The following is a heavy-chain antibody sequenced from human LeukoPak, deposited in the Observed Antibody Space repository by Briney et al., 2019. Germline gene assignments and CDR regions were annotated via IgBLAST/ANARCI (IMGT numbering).Heavy chain of an antibody. D-gene: IGHD3-10*01. J-gene: IGHJ3*02. CDR2: ISYDGSNK. Sequence: GRSLRLSCAASGFTFSSYAMHWVRQAPGKGLEWAAVISYDGSNKYYADSVKGRFTISRDNSKNTLYLQMNSLRAEDTAVYYCARGITMVRGTWSAFDIWGQGTMVTVSS. CDR3: ARGITMVRGTWSAFDI. CDR1: GFTFSSYA. V-gene: IGHV3-30-3*01.